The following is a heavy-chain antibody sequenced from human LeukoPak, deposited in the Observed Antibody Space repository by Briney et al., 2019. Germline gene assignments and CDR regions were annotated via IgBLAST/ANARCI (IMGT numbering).Heavy chain of an antibody. CDR2: IWYDGSNK. V-gene: IGHV3-33*01. J-gene: IGHJ4*02. CDR3: AREGEQWLRGNYFDY. D-gene: IGHD6-19*01. CDR1: GFTFSSYG. Sequence: PGRSLRLSCAASGFTFSSYGMHWVRQAPGKGLEWVAVIWYDGSNKYYADSVKGRFTISRDNSKNTLYLQMNSLRAEDTAVYYCAREGEQWLRGNYFDYWGQGTLVTVPS.